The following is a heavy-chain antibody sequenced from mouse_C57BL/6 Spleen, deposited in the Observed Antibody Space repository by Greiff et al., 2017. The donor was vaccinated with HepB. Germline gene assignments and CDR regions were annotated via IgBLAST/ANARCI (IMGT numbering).Heavy chain of an antibody. CDR3: ARNWDRYFDG. CDR1: GYAFSSSW. V-gene: IGHV1-82*01. Sequence: QVQLKQSGPELVKPGASVKISCKASGYAFSSSWMNWVKQRPGKGLEWIGRIYPGDGDTNYNGKFKGKATLTADKSSSTAYMQLSSLTSEDSAVYFCARNWDRYFDGWGTGTTVTVSS. D-gene: IGHD4-1*01. CDR2: IYPGDGDT. J-gene: IGHJ1*03.